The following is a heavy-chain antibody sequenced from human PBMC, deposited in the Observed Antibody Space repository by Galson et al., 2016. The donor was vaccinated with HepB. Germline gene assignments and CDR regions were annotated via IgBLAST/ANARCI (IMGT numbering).Heavy chain of an antibody. CDR1: GGSISSSSYY. CDR3: ARDSLEIRGYFDSAGYFPH. D-gene: IGHD3-22*01. V-gene: IGHV4-39*07. Sequence: ETLSLTCTVSGGSISSSSYYWGWIRQPPGKGLEWIGTIYYRGSTHYRPSLKSRASMSIDTSKNQFSLKLRSVTAAGTAVYYCARDSLEIRGYFDSAGYFPHWGQGILSPSP. J-gene: IGHJ1*01. CDR2: IYYRGST.